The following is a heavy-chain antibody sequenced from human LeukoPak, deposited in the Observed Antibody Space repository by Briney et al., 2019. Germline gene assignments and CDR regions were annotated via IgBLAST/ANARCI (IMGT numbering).Heavy chain of an antibody. J-gene: IGHJ3*02. D-gene: IGHD2-15*01. CDR1: GYTFTSYG. V-gene: IGHV1-18*01. CDR2: ISAYNGNT. Sequence: ASVKVSCKASGYTFTSYGISWVRQAPGQGLEWMGWISAYNGNTNYAQKLQGRVTMTTDTSTSTAYMELRSLRSDGTAVYYCARGRSAATDDAFDIWGQGTMVTVSS. CDR3: ARGRSAATDDAFDI.